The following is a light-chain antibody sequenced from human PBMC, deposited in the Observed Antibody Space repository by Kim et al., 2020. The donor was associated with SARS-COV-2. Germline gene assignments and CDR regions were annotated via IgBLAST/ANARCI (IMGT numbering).Light chain of an antibody. V-gene: IGLV3-19*01. Sequence: ALAQQVRITCQGDSLITYCSSRDQQKPGQAPILVIYSKNNLPSGIPDRVSVSSSGNTASLTVTGAQAVDEADYYCNSRDKSGDHVVFGGGTQLTVL. CDR1: SLITYC. J-gene: IGLJ2*01. CDR2: SKN. CDR3: NSRDKSGDHVV.